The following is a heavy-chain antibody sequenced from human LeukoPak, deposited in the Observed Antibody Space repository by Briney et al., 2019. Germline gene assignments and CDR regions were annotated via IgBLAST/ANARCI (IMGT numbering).Heavy chain of an antibody. CDR1: GFTFSSYG. D-gene: IGHD3-9*01. J-gene: IGHJ4*02. Sequence: QAGGSLRLSCAASGFTFSSYGMHWVRQAPGKGLEWVAFIRYDGSNKYYADSVKGRFTISRDNSENTLYLQLNSLRPDDTAVYYCARVRVILTTMASFSYWGLGTLVTVSS. CDR3: ARVRVILTTMASFSY. V-gene: IGHV3-30*02. CDR2: IRYDGSNK.